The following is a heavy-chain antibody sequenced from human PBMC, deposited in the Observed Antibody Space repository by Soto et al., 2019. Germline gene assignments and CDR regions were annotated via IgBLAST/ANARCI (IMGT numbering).Heavy chain of an antibody. D-gene: IGHD6-19*01. Sequence: GGSLRLSCAASGFTFSNYAMHCVRQAPGKGLEWVAAISYDGSDQYYADSVKGRFTISRDSSKNTLFLQMNSLRAEDTAVYYCAKELHTSSGWSQVIYWGQGTLVTVSS. V-gene: IGHV3-30-3*01. CDR3: AKELHTSSGWSQVIY. CDR2: ISYDGSDQ. CDR1: GFTFSNYA. J-gene: IGHJ4*02.